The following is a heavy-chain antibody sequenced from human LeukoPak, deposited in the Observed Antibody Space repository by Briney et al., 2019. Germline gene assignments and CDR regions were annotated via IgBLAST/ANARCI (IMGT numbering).Heavy chain of an antibody. J-gene: IGHJ4*02. CDR3: AKDLRGIAAPTGFDY. CDR2: IWYDGSNK. CDR1: GFTFSSYG. Sequence: PGGSLRLPCAASGFTFSSYGMHWVRQAPGKGLEWVAVIWYDGSNKYYADSVKGRFTISRDNSKNTLYLQMNSLRAEDTAVYYCAKDLRGIAAPTGFDYWGQGTLDTVSS. D-gene: IGHD6-6*01. V-gene: IGHV3-33*06.